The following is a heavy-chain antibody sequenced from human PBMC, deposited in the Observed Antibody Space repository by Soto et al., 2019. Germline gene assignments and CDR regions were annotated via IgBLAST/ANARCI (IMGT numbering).Heavy chain of an antibody. D-gene: IGHD1-26*01. CDR2: IVVGSGNT. CDR3: AADGLVGATFIDY. Sequence: GASVKVSCKASGFTFTSSAVQWLRQARGQRLEWIGWIVVGSGNTNYAQKFQERVTITRDMSTSTAYMELSSLRSEDTAVYYCAADGLVGATFIDYWGQGTLVTVSS. V-gene: IGHV1-58*01. CDR1: GFTFTSSA. J-gene: IGHJ4*02.